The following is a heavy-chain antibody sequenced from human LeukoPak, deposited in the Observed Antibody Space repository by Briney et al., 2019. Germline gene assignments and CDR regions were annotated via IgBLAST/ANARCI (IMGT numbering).Heavy chain of an antibody. CDR3: AREGRGSSSWKSPVGYYMDV. D-gene: IGHD6-13*01. V-gene: IGHV1-69*06. CDR1: GGTFSSYA. Sequence: SVKVSCKASGGTFSSYAISWVRQAPGQGLEWMGGIIPIFGTANYAQKFQGRVTITADKSTSTAYMELSSLRSEDTAVYYCAREGRGSSSWKSPVGYYMDVWGKGTTVTVSS. CDR2: IIPIFGTA. J-gene: IGHJ6*03.